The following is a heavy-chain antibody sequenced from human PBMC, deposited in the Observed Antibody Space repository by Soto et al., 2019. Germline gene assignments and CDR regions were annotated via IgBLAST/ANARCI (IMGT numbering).Heavy chain of an antibody. J-gene: IGHJ3*02. Sequence: QVQLVQSGAEVKKPGASVKVSCKASGYTFTRYTIIWVRQAPGQGLEWMGWINTYNCYTDYAQNFQGRVTMTTDTSTSTAYMEMTSLRSDDTAVYYCAIDWTDNWHSGDAVHIWGQGTRVTVSS. CDR3: AIDWTDNWHSGDAVHI. CDR1: GYTFTRYT. CDR2: INTYNCYT. D-gene: IGHD1-7*01. V-gene: IGHV1-18*04.